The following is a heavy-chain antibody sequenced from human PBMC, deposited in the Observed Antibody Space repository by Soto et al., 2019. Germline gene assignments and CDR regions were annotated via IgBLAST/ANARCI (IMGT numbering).Heavy chain of an antibody. D-gene: IGHD6-19*01. Sequence: PSETLSLTCTVSGGSISSNNCYWGWIRQPPGKGLEWIGSIYYSGTTYYNPSLKSRVTISVDTSKNQFSLELSSVTAADTAVYYCARHNRNQWLGNAYSGQGTLVIVSS. CDR2: IYYSGTT. CDR3: ARHNRNQWLGNAY. V-gene: IGHV4-39*01. J-gene: IGHJ4*02. CDR1: GGSISSNNCY.